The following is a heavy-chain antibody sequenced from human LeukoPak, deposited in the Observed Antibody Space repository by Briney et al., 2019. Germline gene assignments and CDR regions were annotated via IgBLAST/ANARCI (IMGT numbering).Heavy chain of an antibody. CDR2: INHSGSA. J-gene: IGHJ6*02. Sequence: SETLSLTCAVYGGSFSGYYWTWIRQPPGKGLEWIGEINHSGSANYNPSLKSRVTISLDTSKNQFSLKLSSVTAADTAVYYCARVHSSSYYYYYGMDVWGQGTTVTVSS. D-gene: IGHD6-6*01. V-gene: IGHV4-34*01. CDR1: GGSFSGYY. CDR3: ARVHSSSYYYYYGMDV.